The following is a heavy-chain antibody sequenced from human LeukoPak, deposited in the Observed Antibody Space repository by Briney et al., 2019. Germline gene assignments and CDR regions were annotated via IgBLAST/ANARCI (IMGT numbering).Heavy chain of an antibody. V-gene: IGHV3-53*01. Sequence: GGSLRLSCAASGFTGSHNYMSWVRQAPGKGLEWVSATHSSGGTYYADSVKGRFTISRDNAKNSLYLQVNSLRAEDTAVYYCVRVVPGTGSLDFWGQGALVTVSS. CDR3: VRVVPGTGSLDF. CDR1: GFTGSHNY. J-gene: IGHJ4*02. CDR2: THSSGGT. D-gene: IGHD1-1*01.